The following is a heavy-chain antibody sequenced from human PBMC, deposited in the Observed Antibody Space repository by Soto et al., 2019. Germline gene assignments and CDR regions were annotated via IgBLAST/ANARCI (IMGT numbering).Heavy chain of an antibody. CDR2: ISAGGGTT. J-gene: IGHJ6*02. CDR3: AKPPASVSCTTDYYYGIDV. V-gene: IGHV3-23*01. Sequence: EVQLLQSGGGLLQPGGSLRLSCAASGFTFSSYAMTWVRRAPGKGLEWVSAISAGGGTTYYADSVKGRFTVSRDNSKNTLYLQMNSLSAEDTAVYYCAKPPASVSCTTDYYYGIDVGGRGTTVTVSS. CDR1: GFTFSSYA. D-gene: IGHD2-8*01.